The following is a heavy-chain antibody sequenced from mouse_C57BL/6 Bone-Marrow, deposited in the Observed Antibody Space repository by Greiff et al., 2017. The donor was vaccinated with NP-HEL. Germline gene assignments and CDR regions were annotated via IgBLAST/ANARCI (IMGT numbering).Heavy chain of an antibody. D-gene: IGHD2-4*01. CDR2: INPGSGGT. J-gene: IGHJ2*01. CDR1: GYAFTNYL. V-gene: IGHV1-54*01. Sequence: VHLVESGAELVRPGTSVKVPCKASGYAFTNYLIEWVKQRPGQGLEWIGVINPGSGGTNYNEKFKGKATLTADKSSSTAYMQLSSLTSEDSAVYFCARFNDYDVYYFDYWGQGTTLTVSS. CDR3: ARFNDYDVYYFDY.